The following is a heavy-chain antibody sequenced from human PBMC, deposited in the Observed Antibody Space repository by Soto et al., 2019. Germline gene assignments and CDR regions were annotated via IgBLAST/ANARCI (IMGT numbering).Heavy chain of an antibody. Sequence: ITLKESGPTVLKPTQTLTLTCTFSGFSFRSSNEVVGWIRQPPGKPLESLALILWKDDKRYSPSLKSRLTITKDTAKSLVVLTMTDMGPVDTATYYCAHGILNWSGYFDDFDFWGQGSLVTVSS. D-gene: IGHD3-3*01. CDR3: AHGILNWSGYFDDFDF. V-gene: IGHV2-5*01. CDR2: ILWKDDK. CDR1: GFSFRSSNEV. J-gene: IGHJ4*02.